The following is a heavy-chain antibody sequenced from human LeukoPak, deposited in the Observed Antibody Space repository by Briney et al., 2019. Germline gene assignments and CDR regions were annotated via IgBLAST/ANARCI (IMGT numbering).Heavy chain of an antibody. V-gene: IGHV1-3*04. CDR2: INTVNGDT. CDR3: ARKNYFASGSYSDFDF. CDR1: GYTFTSNP. D-gene: IGHD3-10*01. Sequence: ASVKLSCKASGYTFTSNPMYWMRQAPGQGLEWVGWINTVNGDTKCSQNFQGRITITRDTSASTAYMELSGLGSEDTAVYYCARKNYFASGSYSDFDFWGQGTLVTVSS. J-gene: IGHJ4*02.